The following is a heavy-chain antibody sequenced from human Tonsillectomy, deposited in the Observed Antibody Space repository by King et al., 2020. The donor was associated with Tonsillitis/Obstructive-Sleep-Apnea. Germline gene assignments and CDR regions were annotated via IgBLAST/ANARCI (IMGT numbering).Heavy chain of an antibody. D-gene: IGHD2-2*02. CDR1: GSRFTDYW. J-gene: IGHJ3*01. V-gene: IGHV5-51*03. CDR3: ARPYIFNSLAAFHV. CDR2: INPDDSDT. Sequence: VQLVESGAEVKKPGDSLKISCEGPGSRFTDYWNAWVRQVLGKGLEWMGYINPDDSDTRYSPSFQGQVTMSADKSINTAYLHWTSLQASATGMYYCARPYIFNSLAAFHVWGQGTMVTVSS.